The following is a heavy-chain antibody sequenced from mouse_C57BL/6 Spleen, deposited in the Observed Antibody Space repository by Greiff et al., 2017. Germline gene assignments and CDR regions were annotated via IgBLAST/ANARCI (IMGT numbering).Heavy chain of an antibody. J-gene: IGHJ2*01. CDR2: IYPGSGNT. CDR1: GYSFTSYY. D-gene: IGHD2-4*01. CDR3: ARRRYDYDGGYFDY. Sequence: VQVVESGPELVKPGASVKISCKASGYSFTSYYLHWVKQRPGQGLEWIGWIYPGSGNTKYNEKFKGKATLTADTSSSTAYMQLSSLTSEDSAVYYGARRRYDYDGGYFDYWGQGTTLTVSS. V-gene: IGHV1-66*01.